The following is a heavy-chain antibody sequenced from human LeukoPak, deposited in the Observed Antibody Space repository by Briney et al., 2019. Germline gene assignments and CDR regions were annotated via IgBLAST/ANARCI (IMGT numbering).Heavy chain of an antibody. Sequence: SETLSLTCTVSGGSVSSGSYYWSWIRQPPGKGLEWIGYIYYSGSTNYNPSLKSRVTISVDTSKNQFSLKLSSLTAADTAVYYCASYYCSGGSCNWFDPWGQGTLVTVSS. D-gene: IGHD2-15*01. CDR1: GGSVSSGSYY. CDR3: ASYYCSGGSCNWFDP. CDR2: IYYSGST. V-gene: IGHV4-61*01. J-gene: IGHJ5*02.